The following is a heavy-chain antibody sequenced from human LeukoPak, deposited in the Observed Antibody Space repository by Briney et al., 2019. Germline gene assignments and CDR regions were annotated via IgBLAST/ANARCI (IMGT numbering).Heavy chain of an antibody. CDR2: SNAGNGNT. Sequence: ASVKVSCKASGYTFTSYAMHWVRQAPGQRLEWMGWSNAGNGNTKYSQEFQGRVTMTRDTSTSTVYMELSSLRSEDTAVYYCARDSRVATRIRLGYWGQGTLVTVSS. CDR3: ARDSRVATRIRLGY. D-gene: IGHD5-12*01. J-gene: IGHJ4*02. V-gene: IGHV1-3*02. CDR1: GYTFTSYA.